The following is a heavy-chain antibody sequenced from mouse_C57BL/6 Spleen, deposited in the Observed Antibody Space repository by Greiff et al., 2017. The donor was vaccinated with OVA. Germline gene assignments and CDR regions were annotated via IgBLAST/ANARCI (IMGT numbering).Heavy chain of an antibody. V-gene: IGHV1-50*01. CDR1: GYTFTSYW. CDR2: IDPSDSYT. CDR3: AREAQATDYWDY. Sequence: VQLQQPGAELVKPGASVKLSCKASGYTFTSYWMQWVKQRPGQGLEWIGEIDPSDSYTNYNQKFKGKATLTVDTSSSTAYMQLSSLTAEDSAVYYCAREAQATDYWDYWGQGTTLTVSS. D-gene: IGHD3-2*02. J-gene: IGHJ2*01.